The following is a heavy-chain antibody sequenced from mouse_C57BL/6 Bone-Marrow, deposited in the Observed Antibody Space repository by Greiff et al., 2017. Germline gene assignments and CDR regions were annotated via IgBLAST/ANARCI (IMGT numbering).Heavy chain of an antibody. V-gene: IGHV15-2*01. Sequence: VQLQQSGSELRSPGSSVKLSCKDFDSEVFPIAYMSWVRQKPGHGFEWIGGILPSIGRTIYGEKFEDKATLDADTLSNTAYLELNSLTSEDSAIYYCARPGGNYVYWYFDVWGTGTTVTVSS. D-gene: IGHD2-1*01. CDR3: ARPGGNYVYWYFDV. CDR2: ILPSIGRT. J-gene: IGHJ1*03. CDR1: DSEVFPIAY.